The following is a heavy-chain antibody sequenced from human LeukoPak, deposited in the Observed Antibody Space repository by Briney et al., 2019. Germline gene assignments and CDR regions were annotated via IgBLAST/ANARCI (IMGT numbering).Heavy chain of an antibody. J-gene: IGHJ4*02. CDR2: IYHSGST. V-gene: IGHV4-38-2*02. CDR1: GYSISSGYY. D-gene: IGHD1-26*01. CDR3: ARDRKGATGY. Sequence: SETLSLTCTVSGYSISSGYYWGWIRQPPGKGLEWIGSIYHSGSTYYNPSLKSRVTISVDTSKNQFSLKLSSVTASDTAVYYCARDRKGATGYWGQGTLVTVSS.